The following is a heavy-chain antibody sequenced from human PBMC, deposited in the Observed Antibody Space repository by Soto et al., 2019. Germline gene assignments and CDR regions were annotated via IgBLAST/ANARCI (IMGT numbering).Heavy chain of an antibody. D-gene: IGHD2-2*01. Sequence: PSETLSLTCTVSGGSISSGGYYWIWIRQHPGKGLEWIGYIYYSGSTYYNPSLKSRVTISVDTSKNQFSLKLSSVTAADTAVYYCARSDIVVVPAAMGVWFDPWGQGTLVTVSS. J-gene: IGHJ5*02. CDR3: ARSDIVVVPAAMGVWFDP. CDR1: GGSISSGGYY. V-gene: IGHV4-31*03. CDR2: IYYSGST.